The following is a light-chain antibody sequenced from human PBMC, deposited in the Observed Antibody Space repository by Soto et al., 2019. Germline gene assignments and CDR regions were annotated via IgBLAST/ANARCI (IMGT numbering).Light chain of an antibody. Sequence: DIQMTQSPSTLSASVGDRVTITCRASQSISSWLAWYQQKPGKAPKLLIYKASSLESGVPSRFSGSGSGTEFTLTISSLQPDDFATYYCQQYNGLHTFGQGTKLEIK. V-gene: IGKV1-5*03. CDR3: QQYNGLHT. CDR2: KAS. J-gene: IGKJ2*01. CDR1: QSISSW.